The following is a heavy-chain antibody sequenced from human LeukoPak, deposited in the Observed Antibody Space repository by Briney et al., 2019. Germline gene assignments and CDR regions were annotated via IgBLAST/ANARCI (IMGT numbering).Heavy chain of an antibody. D-gene: IGHD3-10*01. CDR2: IYHSGST. V-gene: IGHV4-30-2*01. CDR3: ARGPRSNYYGSGSYRYYFDY. J-gene: IGHJ4*02. Sequence: SQTLSLTCAVSGGSISSGGYSWSWIRQPPGKGLEWIGYIYHSGSTYYNPSLKSRVTISVDRSKNQFSLKLSSVTAADTAVYYCARGPRSNYYGSGSYRYYFDYWGQGTLVTVSS. CDR1: GGSISSGGYS.